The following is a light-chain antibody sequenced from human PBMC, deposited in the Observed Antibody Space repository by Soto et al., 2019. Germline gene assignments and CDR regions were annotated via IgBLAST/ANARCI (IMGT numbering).Light chain of an antibody. CDR2: DDS. CDR1: NIGIKN. CDR3: QVWDSSSDQWV. V-gene: IGLV3-21*02. J-gene: IGLJ3*02. Sequence: SYELTQPPSVSVAPGQTATITCGGNNIGIKNVHWYQQRPGQAPGLVVSDDSNRPPGIPERFSGSRSANTARLIISRVEAGDEADYSCQVWDSSSDQWVFGGGTKVTVL.